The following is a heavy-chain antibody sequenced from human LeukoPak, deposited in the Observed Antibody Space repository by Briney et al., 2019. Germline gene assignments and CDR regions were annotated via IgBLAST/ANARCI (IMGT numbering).Heavy chain of an antibody. CDR2: INHSGST. D-gene: IGHD2-2*02. J-gene: IGHJ4*02. V-gene: IGHV4-34*01. Sequence: SETLSLTCAVYGGSFSGYYWSRIRQPPGKGLEWIGEINHSGSTNYNPSLKSRVTISVDTSKNQFSLKLSSVTAADTAVYYCARARYCSSTGCYTFDYWGQGTLVTVSS. CDR1: GGSFSGYY. CDR3: ARARYCSSTGCYTFDY.